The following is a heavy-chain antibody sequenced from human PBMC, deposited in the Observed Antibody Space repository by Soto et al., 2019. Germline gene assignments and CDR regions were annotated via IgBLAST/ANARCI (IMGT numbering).Heavy chain of an antibody. CDR1: GGSISSHY. J-gene: IGHJ4*02. Sequence: QVQLQESGPGLVRPSETLSLTCTVSGGSISSHYWGWIRQPPGKRLEWIGNTYYTGSTNYNPSLTRRVTISIATSKTQFSLKLSSVTAADTAIYYCATLIGYFDYWGQGTLVTVSS. D-gene: IGHD3-22*01. V-gene: IGHV4-59*11. CDR2: TYYTGST. CDR3: ATLIGYFDY.